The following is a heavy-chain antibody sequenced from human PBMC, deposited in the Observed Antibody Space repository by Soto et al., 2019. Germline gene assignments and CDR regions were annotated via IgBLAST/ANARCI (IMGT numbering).Heavy chain of an antibody. D-gene: IGHD3-16*02. CDR3: AKGLAVYDYIWGSYRPNYFDY. Sequence: EVQLVESGGGLVKPGGSLRLSCAASGFTFSSYSMNWVRQAPGKGLEWVSSISSSSSYIYYADSVKGRFTISRDNAKVSLYVQMNSLRAEDTAVYYCAKGLAVYDYIWGSYRPNYFDYWGQGTLVTVSS. CDR2: ISSSSSYI. V-gene: IGHV3-21*01. CDR1: GFTFSSYS. J-gene: IGHJ4*02.